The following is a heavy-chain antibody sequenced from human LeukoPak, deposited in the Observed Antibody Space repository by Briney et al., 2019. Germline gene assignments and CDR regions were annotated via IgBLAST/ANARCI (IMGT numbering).Heavy chain of an antibody. V-gene: IGHV3-30*03. CDR2: ISYDGSNK. J-gene: IGHJ4*02. Sequence: PGGSLRLSCAASGFTFSSYGMHWVRQAPGKGLEWVAVISYDGSNKFYADSVKGRFTISRDNSKNTLHLQMNSLRAEDTAVYYCVRGLDYFDYWGQGTLVTVSS. CDR3: VRGLDYFDY. D-gene: IGHD6-6*01. CDR1: GFTFSSYG.